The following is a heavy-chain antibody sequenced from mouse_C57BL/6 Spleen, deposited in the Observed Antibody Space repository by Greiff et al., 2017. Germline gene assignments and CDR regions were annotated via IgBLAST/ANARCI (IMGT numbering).Heavy chain of an antibody. CDR1: GFTFSDYY. CDR3: ARGGYYFDV. CDR2: INYDGSST. Sequence: DVKLVESEGGLVQPGSSMKLSCTASGFTFSDYYMAWVRQVPEKGLEWVANINYDGSSTYYLDSLKSRFIISGDNAKNILYLQMSSLKSEDTATYYCARGGYYFDVWGTGTTVTVSS. V-gene: IGHV5-16*01. J-gene: IGHJ1*03.